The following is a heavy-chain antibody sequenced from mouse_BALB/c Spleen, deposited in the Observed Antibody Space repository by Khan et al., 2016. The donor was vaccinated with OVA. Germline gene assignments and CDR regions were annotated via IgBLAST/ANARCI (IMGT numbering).Heavy chain of an antibody. D-gene: IGHD2-14*01. J-gene: IGHJ3*01. CDR2: IIPTNDYT. V-gene: IGHV1-4*01. CDR3: AREGAYYRSDGWFAY. Sequence: QVQLQQSGAELARPGASVKMSCKASGYTFTTYTIHWVKQRPGQGLEWIGYIIPTNDYTNYNQKFKDRATLTAAKSSSTAYMQLSSLTSEDSALYYCAREGAYYRSDGWFAYWGQGTLVTVSA. CDR1: GYTFTTYT.